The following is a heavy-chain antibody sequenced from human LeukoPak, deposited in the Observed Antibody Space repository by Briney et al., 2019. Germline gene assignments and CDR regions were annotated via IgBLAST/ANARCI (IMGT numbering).Heavy chain of an antibody. CDR1: GFTFSSYW. Sequence: GGPLRLSCAASGFTFSSYWMSWVRQAPGKGLEWVANIKQDSSEKYYVDSVKGRFTISRDNTKNSLYLQMNNLQSADDAAYHCAREAPTVVTHYYFDYWGQGTLVTASS. J-gene: IGHJ4*02. D-gene: IGHD4-23*01. CDR2: IKQDSSEK. V-gene: IGHV3-7*05. CDR3: AREAPTVVTHYYFDY.